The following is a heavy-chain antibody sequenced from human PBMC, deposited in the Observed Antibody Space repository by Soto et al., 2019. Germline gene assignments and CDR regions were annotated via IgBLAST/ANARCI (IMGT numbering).Heavy chain of an antibody. V-gene: IGHV3-30*18. Sequence: QVQLVESGGGVVQPGRSLRLSCAASGFTFSSYGMHWVRQAPGKGLEWVAVVSYDGSNKYYADSVKGRFSISRDNSKNTLYLQMNRLRAEDTAVYYCAKDIGKQWHYVDYWGQGTLVTVSS. CDR2: VSYDGSNK. J-gene: IGHJ4*02. D-gene: IGHD6-19*01. CDR1: GFTFSSYG. CDR3: AKDIGKQWHYVDY.